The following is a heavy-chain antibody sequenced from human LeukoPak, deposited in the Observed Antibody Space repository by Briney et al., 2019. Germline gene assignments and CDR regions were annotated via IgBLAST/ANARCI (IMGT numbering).Heavy chain of an antibody. D-gene: IGHD1-14*01. CDR3: ARQYRTQYYFDY. V-gene: IGHV4-61*01. Sequence: SETLSLTCTVSGVSVSSGSYYWSWIRQPPGKGLEWIGYIYYSGSTNYNPSLKSRVTISVDTSKNQFSLKLSSVTAADTAVYYCARQYRTQYYFDYWGQGTLVTVSS. CDR1: GVSVSSGSYY. J-gene: IGHJ4*02. CDR2: IYYSGST.